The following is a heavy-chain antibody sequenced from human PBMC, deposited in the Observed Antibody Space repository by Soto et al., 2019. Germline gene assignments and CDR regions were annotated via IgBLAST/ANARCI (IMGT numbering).Heavy chain of an antibody. Sequence: SETLSLTCTVSGGSISIENYYWDWIRQAPGKGLEWIGNIYYTGAIDYNPSLRSRVTMSVDTSKNQFSLKLSSVTAADTAVYYCARARRNWFDPWGQGTLVTVSS. V-gene: IGHV4-39*07. CDR3: ARARRNWFDP. CDR1: GGSISIENYY. CDR2: IYYTGAI. J-gene: IGHJ5*02.